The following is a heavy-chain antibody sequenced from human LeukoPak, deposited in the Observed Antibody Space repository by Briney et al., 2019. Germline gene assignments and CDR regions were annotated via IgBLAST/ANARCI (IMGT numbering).Heavy chain of an antibody. CDR3: ARAAVWGSYRSPAYYYYYGMDV. CDR2: INHSGST. Sequence: PSETLSLTCTVYGGSFSGYYWSWIRQPPGKGLEWIGEINHSGSTNYNPSLKSRVTISVDTSKNQFSLKLSSVTAADTAVYYCARAAVWGSYRSPAYYYYYGMDVWGQGTTVTVSS. D-gene: IGHD3-16*02. CDR1: GGSFSGYY. V-gene: IGHV4-34*01. J-gene: IGHJ6*02.